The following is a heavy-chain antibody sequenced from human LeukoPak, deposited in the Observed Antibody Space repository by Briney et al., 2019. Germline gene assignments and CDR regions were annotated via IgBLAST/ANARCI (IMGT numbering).Heavy chain of an antibody. CDR2: IYYSGST. D-gene: IGHD1-26*01. J-gene: IGHJ4*02. Sequence: SETLSLTCTVSGGSISNTYYYWGWIRQPPGKGLEWIASIYYSGSTYYHPSLKSRVTISVDTSKNQSSLKVSSVTAADTAVYYCARDRRQWELRGDFDCWGQGTLVTVSS. CDR1: GGSISNTYYY. V-gene: IGHV4-39*07. CDR3: ARDRRQWELRGDFDC.